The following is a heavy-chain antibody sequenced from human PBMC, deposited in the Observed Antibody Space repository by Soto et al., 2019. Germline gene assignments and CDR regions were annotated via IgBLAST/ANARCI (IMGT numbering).Heavy chain of an antibody. CDR3: ARATIFGVVITDY. V-gene: IGHV1-46*01. CDR1: GYSFTSYY. CDR2: INPSGGST. J-gene: IGHJ4*02. D-gene: IGHD3-3*01. Sequence: ASVKVSCKASGYSFTSYYMHWVRQAPGQGLEWMGIINPSGGSTSYAQKFQGRVTMARDTSTSTAYMELRSLRSDDTAVYYCARATIFGVVITDYWGQGTLVTAPQ.